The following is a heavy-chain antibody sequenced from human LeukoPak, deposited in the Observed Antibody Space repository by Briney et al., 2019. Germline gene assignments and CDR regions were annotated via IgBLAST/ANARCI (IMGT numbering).Heavy chain of an antibody. CDR2: FSYTGST. Sequence: PSETLSLTCTVSGGSINSYYWIWIRQPPGKGLEWIGYFSYTGSTNYNPSLRSRVAISADTSKTQFSLRLSSVTAADTAVYYCASEPVVVTALAYFDLWGRGTLVTVSS. CDR1: GGSINSYY. V-gene: IGHV4-59*01. CDR3: ASEPVVVTALAYFDL. J-gene: IGHJ2*01. D-gene: IGHD2-21*02.